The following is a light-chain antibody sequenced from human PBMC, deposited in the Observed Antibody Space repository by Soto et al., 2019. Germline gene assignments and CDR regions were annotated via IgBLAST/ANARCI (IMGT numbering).Light chain of an antibody. Sequence: QSALTQPASVSGSPGQSITISCTGTSSDVGGYNYVSWYQQHPGIAPKLMIYEVSNRPSGVSNRFSGSKSGNTASLTISGLQAEDEVDYYCSSYTSSSTLDVVFGGGTKLTVL. V-gene: IGLV2-14*01. J-gene: IGLJ2*01. CDR1: SSDVGGYNY. CDR3: SSYTSSSTLDVV. CDR2: EVS.